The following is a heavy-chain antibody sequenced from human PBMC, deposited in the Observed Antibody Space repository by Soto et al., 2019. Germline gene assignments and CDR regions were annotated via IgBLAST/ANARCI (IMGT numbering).Heavy chain of an antibody. CDR2: IKSKTDGGTT. CDR1: GFTFSNAW. V-gene: IGHV3-15*07. CDR3: LYYDYVWGSYRPNH. D-gene: IGHD3-16*02. Sequence: PGGSLRLSCAASGFTFSNAWMNWVRQAPGKGLEWVGRIKSKTDGGTTDYAAPVKGRFTISRDDSKNTLYLQMNSLKTEDTAVYYCLYYDYVWGSYRPNHWGQGTLVTVSS. J-gene: IGHJ5*02.